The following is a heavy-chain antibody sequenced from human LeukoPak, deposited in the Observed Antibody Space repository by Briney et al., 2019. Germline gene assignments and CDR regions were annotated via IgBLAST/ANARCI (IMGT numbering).Heavy chain of an antibody. J-gene: IGHJ4*02. CDR2: IIPIFGTT. Sequence: ASVKVSCKASVGTFSSHAISCVRQAPGQGLECVGGIIPIFGTTNYAQKFQGRVTITTDESTSTGYMELRSLRSDDTAVYYCARGDSGYDYGFDNWGQGTLVTVSS. CDR3: ARGDSGYDYGFDN. D-gene: IGHD5-12*01. CDR1: VGTFSSHA. V-gene: IGHV1-69*05.